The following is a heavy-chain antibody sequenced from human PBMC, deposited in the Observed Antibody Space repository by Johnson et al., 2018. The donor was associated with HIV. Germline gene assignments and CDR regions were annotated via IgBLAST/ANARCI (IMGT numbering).Heavy chain of an antibody. CDR1: GFTFSSYG. D-gene: IGHD2-21*01. Sequence: QVQLVESGGGVVQPGGSLRLSCAASGFTFSSYGMHWVRQAPGKGLEWVSVIYSGGRTYYTDSVKGRFTISRDTAKNTLYLQMNSLRVEDTAVYYCARDPITPYERGPDAFDVWGQGTVVTVSS. V-gene: IGHV3-NL1*01. CDR3: ARDPITPYERGPDAFDV. CDR2: IYSGGRT. J-gene: IGHJ3*01.